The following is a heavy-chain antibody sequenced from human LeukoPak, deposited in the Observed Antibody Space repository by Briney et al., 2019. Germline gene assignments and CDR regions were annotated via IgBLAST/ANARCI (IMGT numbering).Heavy chain of an antibody. J-gene: IGHJ4*02. V-gene: IGHV1-2*02. CDR2: INPNSGDT. Sequence: ASVKVSCKASGNNFAVYYMHWVRQAPGQGLEWMGWINPNSGDTNPAQKFQGRVTMTRDTSISTVYMELSGLRSDDTAVYYCARRPDYGDYWGQGTLVTVSS. CDR3: ARRPDYGDY. CDR1: GNNFAVYY.